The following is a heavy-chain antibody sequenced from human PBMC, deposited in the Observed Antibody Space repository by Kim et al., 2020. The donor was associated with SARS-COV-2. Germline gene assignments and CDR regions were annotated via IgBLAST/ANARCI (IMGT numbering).Heavy chain of an antibody. CDR2: INAGNGNT. D-gene: IGHD5-18*01. Sequence: ASVKVSCKSSGYTFTSYAMHWVRQAPGQRLEWMGWINAGNGNTKYSQKFQGRVTITRDTSASTAYMELSSLRSEDTAVYYCARDQTPGGYSYGHFDYWGQGTLVTVSS. CDR3: ARDQTPGGYSYGHFDY. J-gene: IGHJ4*02. CDR1: GYTFTSYA. V-gene: IGHV1-3*01.